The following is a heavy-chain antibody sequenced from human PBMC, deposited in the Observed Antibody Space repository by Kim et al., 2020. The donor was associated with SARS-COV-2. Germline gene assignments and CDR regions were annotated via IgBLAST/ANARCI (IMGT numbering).Heavy chain of an antibody. Sequence: GGSLRLSCAASGFTFSSYSMNWVRQAPGKGLEWVSSISSSSSYIYYADSVKGRFTISRDNAKNSLYLQMNSLRAEDTAVYYCARDLAALAAAGPWGQGTLVTVSS. CDR1: GFTFSSYS. D-gene: IGHD6-13*01. CDR2: ISSSSSYI. J-gene: IGHJ5*02. CDR3: ARDLAALAAAGP. V-gene: IGHV3-21*01.